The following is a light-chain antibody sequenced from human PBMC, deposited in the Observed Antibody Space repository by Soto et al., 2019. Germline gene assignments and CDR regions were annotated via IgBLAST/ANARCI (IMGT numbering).Light chain of an antibody. CDR2: EVS. CDR1: NSDVGGYNY. V-gene: IGLV2-14*01. J-gene: IGLJ3*02. CDR3: QAYDYILTASV. Sequence: QSALTQPASVSGSPGQSITISCTGTNSDVGGYNYVSWYQQLPGKAPKLMIYEVSLRPSDVSNRFSGSKSANTASLTISGLQAEDEADYYCQAYDYILTASVFGGGTKLTVL.